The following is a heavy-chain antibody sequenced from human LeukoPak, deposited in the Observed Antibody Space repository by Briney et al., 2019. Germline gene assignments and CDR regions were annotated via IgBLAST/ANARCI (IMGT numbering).Heavy chain of an antibody. J-gene: IGHJ4*02. CDR1: GGSIRSYY. D-gene: IGHD1-26*01. CDR3: ARGELTFDY. Sequence: PSETLSLTCTVSGGSIRSYYWSWIRQPPGKGLEWIGYIYYSGSTNYNPSLKSRVTISVGTSKNQFSLKLSSVTAADTAVYYCARGELTFDYWGQGTLVTVSS. CDR2: IYYSGST. V-gene: IGHV4-59*01.